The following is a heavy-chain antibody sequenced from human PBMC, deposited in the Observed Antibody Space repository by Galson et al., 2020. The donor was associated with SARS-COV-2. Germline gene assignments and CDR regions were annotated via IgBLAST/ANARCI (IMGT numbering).Heavy chain of an antibody. CDR3: ARAQVAGTNGVDY. V-gene: IGHV1-69*01. J-gene: IGHJ4*02. D-gene: IGHD6-19*01. CDR2: IIPIFGTA. Sequence: KISCKASGGTFSSYAISWVRQAPGQGLEWMGGIIPIFGTANYAQKFQGRVTITADESTSTAYMELSSLRSEDTAVYYCARAQVAGTNGVDYWGQGTLVTVSS. CDR1: GGTFSSYA.